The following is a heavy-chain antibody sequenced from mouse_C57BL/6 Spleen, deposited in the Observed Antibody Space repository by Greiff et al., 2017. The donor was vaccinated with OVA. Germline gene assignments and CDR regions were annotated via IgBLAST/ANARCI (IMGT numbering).Heavy chain of an antibody. D-gene: IGHD1-1*01. CDR3: ARRGYYGSKYFDV. Sequence: QVQLQQSGPELVKPGASVKLSCKASGYTFTSYDINWVKQRPGQGLEWIGWIYPRDGSTKYNEKFKGKATLTVDTSSSTAYMELNSLTSEDSAVYFCARRGYYGSKYFDVWGTGTTVTVSS. J-gene: IGHJ1*03. V-gene: IGHV1-85*01. CDR2: IYPRDGST. CDR1: GYTFTSYD.